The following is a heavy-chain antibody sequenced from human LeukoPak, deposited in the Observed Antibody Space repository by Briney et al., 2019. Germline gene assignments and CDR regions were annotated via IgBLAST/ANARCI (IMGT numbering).Heavy chain of an antibody. CDR2: ISSSSSYI. Sequence: PGGSLRLSCAASGFTFSSYSMNWVRQAPGKGLEWVSSISSSSSYIYYADSVKGRFTISRDNAKNSQYLQMNSLRAEDTAVYYCARDTPYYYGMDVWGKGTTVTVSS. J-gene: IGHJ6*04. CDR3: ARDTPYYYGMDV. CDR1: GFTFSSYS. V-gene: IGHV3-21*01.